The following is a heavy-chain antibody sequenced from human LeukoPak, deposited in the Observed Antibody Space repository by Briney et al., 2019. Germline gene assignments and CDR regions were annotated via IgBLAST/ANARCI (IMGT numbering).Heavy chain of an antibody. D-gene: IGHD6-13*01. CDR3: ARGEAADRPIDY. Sequence: PGGSLRLSCAASGFTCSSYAMHWVRQAPGKGLEWVAVISCDGSNKYYADSVKGRFTISRDNSKNTLYLQMNSLRAEDTAVYYCARGEAADRPIDYWGQGTLVTVSS. J-gene: IGHJ4*02. CDR2: ISCDGSNK. V-gene: IGHV3-30-3*01. CDR1: GFTCSSYA.